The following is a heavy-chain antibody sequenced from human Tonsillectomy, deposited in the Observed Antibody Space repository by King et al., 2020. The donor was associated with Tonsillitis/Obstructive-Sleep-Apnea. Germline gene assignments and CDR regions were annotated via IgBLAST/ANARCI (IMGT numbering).Heavy chain of an antibody. J-gene: IGHJ6*04. CDR3: AKAQPVTTSPGMDV. D-gene: IGHD4-17*01. CDR1: GFTFSSYA. Sequence: VQLVESGGGLVQPGGSLRLSCAASGFTFSSYAMTWVRQAPGKGLEWVSAISGSGGSTYYADSVKGRFTIPRDNSKNTLYVQMNSLRAEDTAVYYCAKAQPVTTSPGMDVWGKGTTVTVSS. V-gene: IGHV3-23*04. CDR2: ISGSGGST.